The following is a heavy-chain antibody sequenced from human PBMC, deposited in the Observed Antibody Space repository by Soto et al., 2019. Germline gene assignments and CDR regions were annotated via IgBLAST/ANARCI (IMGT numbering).Heavy chain of an antibody. CDR1: GFTFSSYS. D-gene: IGHD5-12*01. J-gene: IGHJ4*02. V-gene: IGHV3-48*01. CDR2: ISSSSSTI. CDR3: ARDGAYSGYDFDY. Sequence: EVQLVESGGGLVQPGGSLRLSCAASGFTFSSYSMNWVRQAPGKGLEWVSYISSSSSTIYYADSVKGRFTISRDNAKNSLYLQMNSLRAEDTAVYYCARDGAYSGYDFDYWGQGTLVTVSS.